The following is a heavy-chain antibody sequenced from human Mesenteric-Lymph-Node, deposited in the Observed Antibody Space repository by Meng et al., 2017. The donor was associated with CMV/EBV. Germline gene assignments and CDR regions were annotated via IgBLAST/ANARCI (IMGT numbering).Heavy chain of an antibody. CDR3: AKKSQGSIAAAGPFDP. Sequence: GFTFSTSAMGWVRQAPGKGLEWVSGISASGGGTYYADSVKGRFTISRDNSKNTLYIQMNSLRVEDTAVYYCAKKSQGSIAAAGPFDPWGQGILVTVSS. CDR1: GFTFSTSA. D-gene: IGHD6-13*01. V-gene: IGHV3-23*01. J-gene: IGHJ5*02. CDR2: ISASGGGT.